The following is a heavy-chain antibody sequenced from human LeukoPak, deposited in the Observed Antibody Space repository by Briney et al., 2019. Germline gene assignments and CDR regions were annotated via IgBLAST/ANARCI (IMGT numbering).Heavy chain of an antibody. CDR3: TTRLRNHFDY. CDR2: ISDGSRDT. CDR1: GFTSSSFT. Sequence: GGSLRLSCAPSGFTSSSFTMNWVRQAPGKGLEWVSTISDGSRDTHYAGSVKGRFTISRDDSQNIVYLQMDSLRAEDTALYYCTTRLRNHFDYWGQGTQVTVSS. J-gene: IGHJ4*02. V-gene: IGHV3-23*01. D-gene: IGHD5-12*01.